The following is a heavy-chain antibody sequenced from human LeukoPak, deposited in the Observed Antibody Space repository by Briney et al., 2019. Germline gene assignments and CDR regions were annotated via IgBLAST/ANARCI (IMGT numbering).Heavy chain of an antibody. CDR3: ARGQGDFWSGYYYYYYVDV. CDR2: ISSSGRTI. D-gene: IGHD3-3*01. CDR1: GITVSNYY. Sequence: GGSLRLSCAASGITVSNYYMTWIRQAPGKGLEWISYISSSGRTIYYADSVKGRFTISRDNAKNSLSLHMNSLRAEDTALYYCARGQGDFWSGYYYYYYVDVWGKGSTVTVSS. J-gene: IGHJ6*03. V-gene: IGHV3-11*04.